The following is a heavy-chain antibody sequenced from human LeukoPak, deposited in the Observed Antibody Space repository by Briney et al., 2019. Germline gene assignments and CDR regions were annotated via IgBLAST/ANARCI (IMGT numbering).Heavy chain of an antibody. J-gene: IGHJ4*02. Sequence: PGGSLRLSCAASGFTFNSYEMNWVRQAPGEGLEWVSYISSSGSTIYYADSVKGRFTISRDNAKNSLYLQMNSLRAEDTAVYYCARRGYNWKFDYWGQGTLVTVSS. CDR3: ARRGYNWKFDY. CDR2: ISSSGSTI. D-gene: IGHD1-20*01. V-gene: IGHV3-48*03. CDR1: GFTFNSYE.